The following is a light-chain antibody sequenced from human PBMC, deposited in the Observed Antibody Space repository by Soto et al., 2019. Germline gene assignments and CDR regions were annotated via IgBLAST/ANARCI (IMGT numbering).Light chain of an antibody. V-gene: IGLV1-40*01. CDR3: QSYDSSLNTFYV. CDR1: SSNILAGYD. Sequence: QSLLTQPPSVSWAPGHTFTISFTGSSSNILAGYDVHWYKQLPGTAPKLFMYFNNNRPSGVPDRFYCSKSGTSASLAITGLQAEDEADYYCQSYDSSLNTFYVFGTGTKVPV. J-gene: IGLJ1*01. CDR2: FNN.